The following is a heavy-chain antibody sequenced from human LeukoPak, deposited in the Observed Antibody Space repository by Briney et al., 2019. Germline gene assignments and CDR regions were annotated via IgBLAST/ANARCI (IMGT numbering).Heavy chain of an antibody. CDR2: IWYDGSNK. J-gene: IGHJ4*02. V-gene: IGHV3-33*01. CDR1: GFTFSSYG. Sequence: GRSLRLSCAASGFTFSSYGMHWVRQAPGKGLDWVAVIWYDGSNKYYADSVKGRFTISRDNSKNTLYLQMNSLRAEDTAVYFCAREIQEHYYDSSGYYHDYWGQGTLVTVSS. D-gene: IGHD3-22*01. CDR3: AREIQEHYYDSSGYYHDY.